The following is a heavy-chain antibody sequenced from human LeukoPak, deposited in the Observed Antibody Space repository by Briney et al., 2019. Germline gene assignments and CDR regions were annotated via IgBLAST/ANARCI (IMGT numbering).Heavy chain of an antibody. V-gene: IGHV3-53*01. J-gene: IGHJ6*02. CDR2: IYSGGST. CDR3: ARLATYYYYGMDV. Sequence: GGSLRLSCAASGFTVSSNYMSWVRQAPGKGLEWVSVIYSGGSTYYADSVKGRFTISRDNSKNTLYLQMSSLRAEDTAVYYCARLATYYYYGMDVWGQGTTVTVSS. D-gene: IGHD2-15*01. CDR1: GFTVSSNY.